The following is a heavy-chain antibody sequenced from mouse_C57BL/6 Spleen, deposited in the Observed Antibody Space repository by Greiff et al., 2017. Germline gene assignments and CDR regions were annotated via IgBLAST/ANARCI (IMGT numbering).Heavy chain of an antibody. CDR3: ARSGRGGSSYGYFDV. Sequence: EVQLQQSGPELVKPGDSVKISCKASGYSFTGYFMNWVMQSHGKSLEWIGRINPYNGDTFYNQKFKGKATLTVDKSSSTAHMELRSRTSEDSAVYYCARSGRGGSSYGYFDVWGTGTTVTVSS. CDR1: GYSFTGYF. V-gene: IGHV1-20*01. CDR2: INPYNGDT. D-gene: IGHD1-1*01. J-gene: IGHJ1*03.